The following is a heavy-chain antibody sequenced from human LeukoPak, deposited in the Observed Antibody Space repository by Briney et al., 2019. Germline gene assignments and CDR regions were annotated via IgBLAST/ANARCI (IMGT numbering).Heavy chain of an antibody. J-gene: IGHJ4*02. CDR1: GYTFTSYD. D-gene: IGHD3-9*01. CDR2: MNPNSGNT. CDR3: ARGLRRRGFDILTGYNY. V-gene: IGHV1-8*01. Sequence: ASVKVSCKASGYTFTSYDINWVRQATGQGLEWMGWMNPNSGNTGYAQKFQGRVTMTRNTSISTAYMELSSLRSEDTAVYYCARGLRRRGFDILTGYNYWGQGTLVTVSS.